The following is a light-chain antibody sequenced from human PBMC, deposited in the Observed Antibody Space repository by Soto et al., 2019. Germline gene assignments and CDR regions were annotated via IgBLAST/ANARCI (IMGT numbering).Light chain of an antibody. Sequence: QSVLTQPPSASGSPGQSITISCTGTSSDVGGYNYVSWYQQHPGKAPKAIIYEVNKRPSGVPDRFSGSKSGNTASLTVSGLQAEDEGDYYCSSYATGFKGVFGTGTKVTVL. V-gene: IGLV2-8*01. J-gene: IGLJ1*01. CDR3: SSYATGFKGV. CDR2: EVN. CDR1: SSDVGGYNY.